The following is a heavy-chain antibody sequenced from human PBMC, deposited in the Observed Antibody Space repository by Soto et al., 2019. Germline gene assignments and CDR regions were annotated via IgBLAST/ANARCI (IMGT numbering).Heavy chain of an antibody. J-gene: IGHJ6*03. V-gene: IGHV3-7*01. CDR2: IKQDGSER. CDR3: ARVPGRYCRGISCYSNYYYYFMDV. CDR1: GFTFSSYW. Sequence: EVQLVESGGGLVQPGGSLRLSCAASGFTFSSYWMSWVRQAPGKVLEWVANIKQDGSERYYVDSVNGRFTISRDTAKNSRCMHMNGLRAEDTAVYYCARVPGRYCRGISCYSNYYYYFMDVWGKGTTVTVCS. D-gene: IGHD2-15*01.